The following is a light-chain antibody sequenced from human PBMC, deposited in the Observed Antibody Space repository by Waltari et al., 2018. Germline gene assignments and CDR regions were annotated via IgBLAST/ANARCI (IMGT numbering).Light chain of an antibody. CDR3: QQRNNWPLT. J-gene: IGKJ4*01. CDR1: KSVSGY. V-gene: IGKV3-11*01. Sequence: ILLSQSTATVSLSPGARATLPCRASKSVSGYLAWYQQKPGQAPRPPLYDTSNRATGIPARFSGSGSGTDFTLTISSLEPEEFAVYYCQQRNNWPLTFGGGTKVEIK. CDR2: DTS.